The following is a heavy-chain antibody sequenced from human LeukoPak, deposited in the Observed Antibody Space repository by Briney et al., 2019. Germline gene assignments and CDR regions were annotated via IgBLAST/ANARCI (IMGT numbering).Heavy chain of an antibody. Sequence: SETLSLTCAVYGGSFSGYYWSWIRQPPGKGLEWIGEINHSGSTNYNPSLKSRVTISVDTSKNQFSLKLSSVTAADTAVYYCARSRVVVTAIPGAFDIWGQGTMLTVSS. D-gene: IGHD2-21*02. CDR1: GGSFSGYY. CDR3: ARSRVVVTAIPGAFDI. J-gene: IGHJ3*02. V-gene: IGHV4-34*01. CDR2: INHSGST.